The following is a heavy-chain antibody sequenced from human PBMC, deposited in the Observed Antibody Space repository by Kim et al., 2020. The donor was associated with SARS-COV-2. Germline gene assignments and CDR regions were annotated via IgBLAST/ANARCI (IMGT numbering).Heavy chain of an antibody. CDR1: GFTFRSFS. CDR2: ILYSVGGA. J-gene: IGHJ4*02. CDR3: AKDRIRDSIYAADY. Sequence: GGSLRLSCATSGFTFRSFSMYWVRQAPGRGLGWVAFILYSVGGAAYADSVKGRFSISRDNSGNTLYLQMTNLRSDDTAVYFCAKDRIRDSIYAADYSGLGVQVTVSA. V-gene: IGHV3-30*02. D-gene: IGHD3-22*01.